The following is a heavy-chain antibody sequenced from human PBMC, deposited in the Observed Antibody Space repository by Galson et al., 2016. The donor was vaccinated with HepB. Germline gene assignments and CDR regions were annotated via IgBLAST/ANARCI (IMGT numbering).Heavy chain of an antibody. D-gene: IGHD6-19*01. V-gene: IGHV1-18*04. CDR2: IGTYSGET. CDR3: ARENRRLGFNAFDI. J-gene: IGHJ3*02. Sequence: SVKVSCKASGHTFTSYDISWVRQAPGEGLEWMGWIGTYSGETNYAQKFQGRVTMTTDTSTSTAYMELRSLRSDDTAVYFCARENRRLGFNAFDIWGQGTMVTVSS. CDR1: GHTFTSYD.